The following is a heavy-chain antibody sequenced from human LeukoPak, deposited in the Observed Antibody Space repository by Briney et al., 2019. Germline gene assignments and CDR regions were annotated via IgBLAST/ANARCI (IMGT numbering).Heavy chain of an antibody. J-gene: IGHJ4*02. CDR1: GGTFSSYA. V-gene: IGHV1-69*13. CDR2: IIPIFGTA. D-gene: IGHD6-13*01. Sequence: HGASVKVSCKASGGTFSSYAISWVRQAPGQGLEWMGGIIPIFGTANYAQKFQGRVTITADESTSTAYMELSSLRSEDTAVYYCARDSSINYSSSWYYFDYWGQGTLVTVSS. CDR3: ARDSSINYSSSWYYFDY.